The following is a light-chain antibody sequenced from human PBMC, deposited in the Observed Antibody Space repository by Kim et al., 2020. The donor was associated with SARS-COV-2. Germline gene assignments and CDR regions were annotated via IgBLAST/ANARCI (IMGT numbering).Light chain of an antibody. CDR2: SNS. Sequence: QGLTVSCSGYTSSIGSNNVYLYRQLPGTAPNLLIYSNSQRPSGVPDRFSGSGSGTSASLAISGLRPEDEADYYCATWDDSLSGLYVFGTGTKVTVL. V-gene: IGLV1-47*01. J-gene: IGLJ1*01. CDR1: TSSIGSNN. CDR3: ATWDDSLSGLYV.